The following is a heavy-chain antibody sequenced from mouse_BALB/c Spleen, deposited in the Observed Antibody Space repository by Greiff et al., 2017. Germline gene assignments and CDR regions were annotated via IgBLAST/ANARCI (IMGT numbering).Heavy chain of an antibody. Sequence: EVMLVESGGGLVKPGGSLKLSCAASGFTFSAYYMYWVRQTPEKRLEWVATISDGGSYTYYPDSVKGRFTISRDNAKNNLYLQMSSLKSEDTAMFYCARGWGYGLDYWGQGTTLTVAS. V-gene: IGHV5-4*02. J-gene: IGHJ2*01. CDR1: GFTFSAYY. D-gene: IGHD2-2*01. CDR2: ISDGGSYT. CDR3: ARGWGYGLDY.